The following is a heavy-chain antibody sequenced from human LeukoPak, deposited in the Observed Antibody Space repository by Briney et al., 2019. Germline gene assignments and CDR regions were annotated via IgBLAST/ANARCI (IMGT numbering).Heavy chain of an antibody. J-gene: IGHJ3*02. D-gene: IGHD2-8*01. CDR2: INSDGSST. CDR1: GFTFSSYS. Sequence: GGSLRLSCAASGFTFSSYSMNWVRQAPGKGLVWVSRINSDGSSTGYADSVKGRFTISRDNAKNTLYPQMNSLRAEDTAVYYCARRSVLGAFDIWGQGTMVTVSS. CDR3: ARRSVLGAFDI. V-gene: IGHV3-74*01.